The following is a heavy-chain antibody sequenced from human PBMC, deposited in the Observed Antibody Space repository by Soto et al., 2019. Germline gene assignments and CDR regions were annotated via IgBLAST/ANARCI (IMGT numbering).Heavy chain of an antibody. V-gene: IGHV4-30-4*02. D-gene: IGHD6-13*01. CDR2: IYYSAST. J-gene: IGHJ5*02. CDR1: GGSISSGDYY. Sequence: SETLSLTCTVSGGSISSGDYYWSWIRQPPGKGLEWIGYIYYSASTYYNPSLKSRVTISVDTSKNQVSLKLMSVTTADTAVYYCARGPGIAAAGSPSAPWGQGTLVTVS. CDR3: ARGPGIAAAGSPSAP.